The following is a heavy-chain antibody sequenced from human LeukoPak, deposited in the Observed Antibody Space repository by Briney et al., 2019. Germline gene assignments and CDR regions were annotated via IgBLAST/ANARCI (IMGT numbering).Heavy chain of an antibody. CDR1: GGSISSYY. D-gene: IGHD6-13*01. CDR2: IYYSGST. J-gene: IGHJ4*02. V-gene: IGHV4-59*01. Sequence: SETLSLTCTVSGGSISSYYWSWLRQPPGKGLEWIGYIYYSGSTNYNPSLKSRVTISVDTSKNQFSLKLSSVTAADTAVYYCARSSDGIAADIGYWGQGTLVTVSS. CDR3: ARSSDGIAADIGY.